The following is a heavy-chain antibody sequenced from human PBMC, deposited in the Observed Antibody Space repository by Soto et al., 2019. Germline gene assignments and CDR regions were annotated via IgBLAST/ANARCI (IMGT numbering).Heavy chain of an antibody. J-gene: IGHJ4*02. Sequence: EVQLVESGGGLVKPGGSLRLSCAASGFTFSNAWMNWVRQAPGKGLEWVGHIKSKTDGGTTDYAAPVKGRFTVSRDDSKNTLYLQMNSLKTEDTAVYYCTTHTWIQLWFPDYWGQGTLVTVSS. D-gene: IGHD5-18*01. CDR2: IKSKTDGGTT. CDR1: GFTFSNAW. V-gene: IGHV3-15*07. CDR3: TTHTWIQLWFPDY.